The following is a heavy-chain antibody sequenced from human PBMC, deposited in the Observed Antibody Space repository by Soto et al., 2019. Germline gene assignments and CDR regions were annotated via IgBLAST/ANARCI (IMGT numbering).Heavy chain of an antibody. J-gene: IGHJ4*02. D-gene: IGHD1-26*01. V-gene: IGHV3-23*01. CDR3: GEGEGGRFYYFDY. Sequence: GSLRLSCAASGFTFSSYAMSWVRQAPGKGLEWVSGISGSGDSTYYADSVKGRFTISRDNAKNTLYLQMNSLRAEDTAVYCCGEGEGGRFYYFDYWGQGALVTVSS. CDR1: GFTFSSYA. CDR2: ISGSGDST.